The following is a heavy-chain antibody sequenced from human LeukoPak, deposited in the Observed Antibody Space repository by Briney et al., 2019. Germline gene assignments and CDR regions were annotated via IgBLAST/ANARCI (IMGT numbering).Heavy chain of an antibody. Sequence: SETLSLTCTVSGGSISSSSYYWGWIRQPPGKGLEWIGSIYYSGSTYYNPSLKSRVTISVDTSKNQFSLKLSSVTAADTAVYYCARVVSGEVVPAALLYYYYYYYMDVWGKGTTVTISS. CDR2: IYYSGST. CDR3: ARVVSGEVVPAALLYYYYYYYMDV. CDR1: GGSISSSSYY. D-gene: IGHD2-2*01. V-gene: IGHV4-39*07. J-gene: IGHJ6*03.